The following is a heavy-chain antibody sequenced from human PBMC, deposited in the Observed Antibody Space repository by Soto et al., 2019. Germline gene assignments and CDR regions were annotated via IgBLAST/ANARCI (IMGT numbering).Heavy chain of an antibody. CDR1: GFTFSAYG. D-gene: IGHD2-15*01. CDR2: IWHDGSQK. J-gene: IGHJ1*01. V-gene: IGHV3-33*01. Sequence: VQLVESGGGVVQPGRSLRLSCSASGFTFSAYGMHWVRQAPGKGPEWVAIIWHDGSQKYYAESVKGRFIISRDNFKDTLYLQMNNLRVEDTAVYYCARPGTDCSGGSCYFVPEYFQHWGRGTLVSVSS. CDR3: ARPGTDCSGGSCYFVPEYFQH.